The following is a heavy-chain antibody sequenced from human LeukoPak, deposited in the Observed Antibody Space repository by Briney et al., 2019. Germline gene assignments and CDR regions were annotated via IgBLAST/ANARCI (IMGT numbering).Heavy chain of an antibody. V-gene: IGHV3-20*04. J-gene: IGHJ4*02. CDR1: GFTFCSYG. CDR3: AKDSGELGYCRRTSCYQTYYFDY. Sequence: GGSLRLSCAASGFTFCSYGMSWVRQAQGKGLEWVAGIKWDGGRTGYADSVKGRFTISRDNAKNSLYPQMNSLRAEDTALYYCAKDSGELGYCRRTSCYQTYYFDYWGQGTLVTVSS. CDR2: IKWDGGRT. D-gene: IGHD2-2*01.